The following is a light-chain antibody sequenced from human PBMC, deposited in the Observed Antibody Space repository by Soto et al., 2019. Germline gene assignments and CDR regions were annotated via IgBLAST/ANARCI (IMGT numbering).Light chain of an antibody. V-gene: IGKV3-20*01. J-gene: IGKJ1*01. CDR2: GAS. CDR3: QHYVTSLTT. Sequence: IVLTQSPGTLSLSPWERATLSCRASQSVTTQLAWYQQKPGQAPRLIIHGASSRATGVPDRITGSGSGTDFTLSISRLEPEDFAVYYCQHYVTSLTTFGQGTKVDIK. CDR1: QSVTTQ.